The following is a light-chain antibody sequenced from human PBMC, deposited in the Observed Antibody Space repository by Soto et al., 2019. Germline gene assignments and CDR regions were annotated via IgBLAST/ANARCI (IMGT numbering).Light chain of an antibody. CDR2: DAS. CDR3: QQYENYWT. V-gene: IGKV1-5*01. Sequence: IHMTQSPSTLSPTAGDRVTNTCRASQSISSWLAWYQQKPGKAPKLLIYDASNLESGVPSRFSGSGSGTEFTLTISNLQPDDFATYYCQQYENYWTFGQGTKVDIK. CDR1: QSISSW. J-gene: IGKJ1*01.